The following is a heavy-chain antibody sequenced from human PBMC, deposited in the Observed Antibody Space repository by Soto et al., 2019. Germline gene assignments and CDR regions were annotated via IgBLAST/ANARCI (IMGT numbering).Heavy chain of an antibody. CDR2: SYYRCRWYN. CDR1: GDSVSSNSAA. Sequence: SQTPALTCVISGDSVSSNSAAWNWIRQSQSRGLEWLGRSYYRCRWYNDYAVSERSRITVNADTSKNQFSLHLNSVTPEDTAGYYCAGVNSLQRHYKDVWDKGTTGTVSS. D-gene: IGHD6-25*01. V-gene: IGHV6-1*01. CDR3: AGVNSLQRHYKDV. J-gene: IGHJ6*03.